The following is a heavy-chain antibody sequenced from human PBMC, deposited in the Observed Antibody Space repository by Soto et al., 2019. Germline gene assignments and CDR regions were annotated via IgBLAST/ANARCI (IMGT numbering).Heavy chain of an antibody. CDR3: VRRGYNWQFSDY. CDR2: ISYDVSDK. J-gene: IGHJ4*02. Sequence: LGGSLRLSCAASGFTFSSYGMHWVRQAPGKGLEWVAVISYDVSDKYYTDSVKGRFAISRDNSKNTLYLQMNSLRPEDTAVYYCVRRGYNWQFSDYWGQGTLVTVSS. CDR1: GFTFSSYG. V-gene: IGHV3-30*03. D-gene: IGHD6-25*01.